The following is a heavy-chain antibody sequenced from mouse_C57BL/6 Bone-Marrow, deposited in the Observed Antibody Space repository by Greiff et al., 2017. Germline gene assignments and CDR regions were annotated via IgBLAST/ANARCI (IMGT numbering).Heavy chain of an antibody. J-gene: IGHJ3*01. CDR2: IDPENGDT. V-gene: IGHV14-4*01. D-gene: IGHD3-3*01. Sequence: VQLQQSGAELVRPGASVKLSCTASGFNIKDDYMHWVKQRPEQGLEWIGWIDPENGDTEYASKFQGKATITADTSSNTAYLQLSSLTSEDTAVYYCTTWGWAWFAYWGQGTLVTVSA. CDR3: TTWGWAWFAY. CDR1: GFNIKDDY.